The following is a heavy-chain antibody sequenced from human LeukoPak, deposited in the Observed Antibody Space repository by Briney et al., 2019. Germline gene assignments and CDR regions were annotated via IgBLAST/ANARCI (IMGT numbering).Heavy chain of an antibody. D-gene: IGHD6-19*01. CDR2: MNPNSGNT. V-gene: IGHV1-8*01. CDR1: GYTFSSYD. Sequence: ASVTVSCKASGYTFSSYDINWVRQATGQGLEWMGRMNPNSGNTGYAQKFQGRLNMTRNTSIDTAYMELSSLRSDDTAVYYCARRVGSGWPVQHWGQGTLVTVSS. J-gene: IGHJ1*01. CDR3: ARRVGSGWPVQH.